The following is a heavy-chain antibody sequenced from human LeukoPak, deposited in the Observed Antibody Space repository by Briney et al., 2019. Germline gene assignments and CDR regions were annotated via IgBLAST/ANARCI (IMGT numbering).Heavy chain of an antibody. CDR1: GGSISSSSYY. Sequence: SSETLSLTCTVSGGSISSSSYYWGWIRQTPGKGQEWIGSIYYSGSTYYNPSLKSRVTISVDTSKNQFSLKLSSVTAADTAVYYCARRIGLEPSAFDYWGQGTLVTVSS. CDR2: IYYSGST. J-gene: IGHJ4*02. CDR3: ARRIGLEPSAFDY. D-gene: IGHD1-1*01. V-gene: IGHV4-39*01.